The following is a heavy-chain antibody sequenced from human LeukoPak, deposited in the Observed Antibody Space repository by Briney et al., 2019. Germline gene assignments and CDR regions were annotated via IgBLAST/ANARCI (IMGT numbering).Heavy chain of an antibody. CDR2: INHSGST. V-gene: IGHV4-38-2*01. Sequence: PSETLSLTCAVSGYSISSGYYWGWIRQPPGKGLEWIGSINHSGSTYYNPSLKSRVTISIDTSKNQFSLNLSSVTAADTAVYYCSRGGNFAFWGQGTLVTDSS. CDR3: SRGGNFAF. CDR1: GYSISSGYY. J-gene: IGHJ4*02.